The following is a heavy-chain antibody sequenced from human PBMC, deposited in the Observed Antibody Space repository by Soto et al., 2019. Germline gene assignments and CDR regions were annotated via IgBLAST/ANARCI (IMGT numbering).Heavy chain of an antibody. D-gene: IGHD2-15*01. J-gene: IGHJ3*02. V-gene: IGHV3-23*01. CDR1: GLSLSGYA. Sequence: EVQLMESGGGLVQPGESLRLSCVVSGLSLSGYALSWVRQAPGKGLEWVSAVSGSGGTTYYADSVKGRFTISRDNSENTVDLHMNSLRPDDTAVYFCGKSRGGTARDAVDIWDQGTRVDVS. CDR3: GKSRGGTARDAVDI. CDR2: VSGSGGTT.